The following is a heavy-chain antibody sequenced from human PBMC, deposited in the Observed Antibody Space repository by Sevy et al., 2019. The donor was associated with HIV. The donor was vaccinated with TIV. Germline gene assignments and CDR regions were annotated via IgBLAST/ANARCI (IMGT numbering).Heavy chain of an antibody. CDR2: IYYSGST. CDR3: ARANHGGYSYSYAFDI. CDR1: GGSISSYY. J-gene: IGHJ3*02. D-gene: IGHD5-18*01. V-gene: IGHV4-59*01. Sequence: SETLSLTCTVSGGSISSYYWSWIRQPPGKGLEWIGYIYYSGSTNYNPSLKSRVTISVDTSTNQFSRMLSSVTAADTAVYYCARANHGGYSYSYAFDIWGQGTMVTVSS.